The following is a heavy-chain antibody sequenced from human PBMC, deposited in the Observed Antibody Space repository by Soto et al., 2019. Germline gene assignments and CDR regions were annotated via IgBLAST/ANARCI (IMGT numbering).Heavy chain of an antibody. CDR3: AKEGTLTYYYDSSGYYFDY. D-gene: IGHD3-22*01. J-gene: IGHJ4*02. CDR2: ISGSGGST. V-gene: IGHV3-23*01. Sequence: GGSLRLSCAASGFTFSSYAMSWVRQAPGKGLEWVSAISGSGGSTYYADSVKGRFTISRDNSKNTLYLQMNSLRAEDTAVYYCAKEGTLTYYYDSSGYYFDYWGQGTLVTVSS. CDR1: GFTFSSYA.